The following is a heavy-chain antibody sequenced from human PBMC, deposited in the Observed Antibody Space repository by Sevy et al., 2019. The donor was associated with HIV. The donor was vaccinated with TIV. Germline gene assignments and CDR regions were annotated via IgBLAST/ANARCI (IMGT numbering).Heavy chain of an antibody. CDR2: SGGDKKKS. CDR3: AKDVGGFSGFDY. J-gene: IGHJ4*02. Sequence: GGSLRLSCGASGFKFDDHTMHWVRQAPGKGLQWVSFSGGDKKKSSYASSVQGRFSISRDNRRNTLYLQMHSLGIEDTGLYFCAKDVGGFSGFDYWGQGTLVTVSS. CDR1: GFKFDDHT. V-gene: IGHV3-43*01. D-gene: IGHD5-12*01.